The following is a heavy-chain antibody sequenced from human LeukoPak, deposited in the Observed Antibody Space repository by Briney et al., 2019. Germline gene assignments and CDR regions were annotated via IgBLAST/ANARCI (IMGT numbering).Heavy chain of an antibody. CDR1: GGSISSDY. V-gene: IGHV4-4*07. CDR3: ARDSEGWASAYYYYYMDV. Sequence: SETLSLTCTVSGGSISSDYWSWIRQPAGKGLDWLGRINSRGSTKYNPSLKSRVTLSIDTSKNQFSLRLTSVTAADTAVYYCARDSEGWASAYYYYYMDVWGNGTTVTVSS. J-gene: IGHJ6*03. CDR2: INSRGST. D-gene: IGHD3-16*01.